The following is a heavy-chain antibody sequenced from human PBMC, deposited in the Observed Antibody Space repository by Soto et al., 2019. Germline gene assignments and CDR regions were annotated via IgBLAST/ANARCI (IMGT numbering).Heavy chain of an antibody. D-gene: IGHD3-10*01. CDR3: ARDKVTVRGVIQAYYYFDY. Sequence: QVQLVQSGAEVKKPGASVKVSCKASGYTFTSYAMHWVRQAPGQRLEWMGWINAGNGNTKYSQKFQGRVTITRDTSASTAYMEVSSLRSEDTAVYYCARDKVTVRGVIQAYYYFDYWGQGTLVTVSS. V-gene: IGHV1-3*01. J-gene: IGHJ4*02. CDR1: GYTFTSYA. CDR2: INAGNGNT.